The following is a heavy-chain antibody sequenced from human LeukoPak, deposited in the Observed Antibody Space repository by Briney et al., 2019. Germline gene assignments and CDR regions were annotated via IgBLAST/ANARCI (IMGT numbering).Heavy chain of an antibody. J-gene: IGHJ4*02. CDR2: ISYDGSNK. CDR3: AKEGDCGGDCYPYN. D-gene: IGHD2-21*02. CDR1: GFTFSSYG. V-gene: IGHV3-30*18. Sequence: GGSLRLSCAASGFTFSSYGMHWVRQAPGKGLEWVAVISYDGSNKYYADPVKGRFTISRDNSKNTLYLQMNSLRAEDTAVYYCAKEGDCGGDCYPYNWGQGTLVTVSS.